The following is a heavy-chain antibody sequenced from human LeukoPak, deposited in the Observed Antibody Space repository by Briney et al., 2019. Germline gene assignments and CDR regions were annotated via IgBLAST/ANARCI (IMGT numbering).Heavy chain of an antibody. CDR2: IYSGGST. CDR3: ATEGTGRRRGPAVFDY. J-gene: IGHJ4*02. CDR1: GFTVSSNY. Sequence: PGGSLRLSCAASGFTVSSNYMSWVRQAPGKGLEWVSVIYSGGSTYYADSVKGRFTISRDNSKNTLYLQMNSLRAEDTAVYYCATEGTGRRRGPAVFDYWGQGTLVTVSS. V-gene: IGHV3-66*01. D-gene: IGHD2-8*02.